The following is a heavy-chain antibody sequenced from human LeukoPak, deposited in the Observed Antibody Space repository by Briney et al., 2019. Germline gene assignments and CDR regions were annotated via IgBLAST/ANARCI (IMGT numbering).Heavy chain of an antibody. Sequence: PGESLKISCKGSGYTFANYWIGWVRQMPGKGLEWMGIIYPDDSETRYSPSFQGQVTLSADKSINTAYLQWSSLKASDTAVYPCARGRYSYDSSISYPWFFDLWGRGTLVTVSS. CDR1: GYTFANYW. J-gene: IGHJ2*01. CDR2: IYPDDSET. V-gene: IGHV5-51*01. D-gene: IGHD3-22*01. CDR3: ARGRYSYDSSISYPWFFDL.